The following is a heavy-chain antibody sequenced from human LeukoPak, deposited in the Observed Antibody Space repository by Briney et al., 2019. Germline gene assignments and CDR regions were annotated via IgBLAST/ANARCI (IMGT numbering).Heavy chain of an antibody. CDR2: ISYDGSNK. CDR1: GFTFSSYA. V-gene: IGHV3-30-3*01. Sequence: PGGSLRLSCAASGFTFSSYAMHWVRQAPGKGLEWVAVISYDGSNKYYADSVKGRFTISRDNSKNTLYLQMNSLRAEDTAVYYCARDQWLYLDYWGQGTLVTVSS. J-gene: IGHJ4*02. D-gene: IGHD6-19*01. CDR3: ARDQWLYLDY.